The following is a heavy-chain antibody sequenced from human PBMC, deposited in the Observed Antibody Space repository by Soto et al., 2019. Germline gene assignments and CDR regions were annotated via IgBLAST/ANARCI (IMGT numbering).Heavy chain of an antibody. Sequence: PGGSLRLSCAASGFTFSSYAMRWVRQAPGKGLERVALISYDGSDKDYADSVKGRFTISRDNSRNTLFLQMNSLRAEDTAVYYCARDYYKYYDSSGYYRSPAYWGQGTLVTVSS. J-gene: IGHJ4*02. D-gene: IGHD3-22*01. CDR1: GFTFSSYA. CDR3: ARDYYKYYDSSGYYRSPAY. V-gene: IGHV3-30-3*01. CDR2: ISYDGSDK.